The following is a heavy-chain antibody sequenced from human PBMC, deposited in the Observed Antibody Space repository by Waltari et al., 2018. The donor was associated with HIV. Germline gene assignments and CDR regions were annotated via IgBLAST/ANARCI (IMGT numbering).Heavy chain of an antibody. CDR3: ARDLARGYSYAPSAFDI. CDR1: GFTFSDYY. CDR2: ISSSGSTI. Sequence: QVQLVESGGGLVKPGGSLRLSCAASGFTFSDYYMNWIRQAPGKGLEWVSYISSSGSTIYYADSVKGRFTISRDNAKKSLYLQMNSLRAEDTAVYYCARDLARGYSYAPSAFDIWGQGTMVTVSS. D-gene: IGHD5-18*01. J-gene: IGHJ3*02. V-gene: IGHV3-11*01.